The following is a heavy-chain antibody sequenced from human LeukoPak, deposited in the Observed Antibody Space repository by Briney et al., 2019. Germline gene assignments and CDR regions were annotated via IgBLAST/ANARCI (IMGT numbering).Heavy chain of an antibody. Sequence: ASVKVSCKASGITVTDYFIHWVRQAPGQGLEWMGGIIPIFGTANYAQKFQGRVTITADESTSTAYMELSSLRSEDTAVYYCARVPYYYDSSGYYAGYWGQGTLVTVSS. V-gene: IGHV1-69*13. CDR3: ARVPYYYDSSGYYAGY. CDR2: IIPIFGTA. CDR1: GITVTDYF. J-gene: IGHJ4*02. D-gene: IGHD3-22*01.